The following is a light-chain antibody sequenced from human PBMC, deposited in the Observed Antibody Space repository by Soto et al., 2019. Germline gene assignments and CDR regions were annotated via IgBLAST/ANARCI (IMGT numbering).Light chain of an antibody. V-gene: IGLV2-11*01. CDR1: SSDVGGYKH. CDR3: CSYAGSYTFV. J-gene: IGLJ3*02. Sequence: QSALTQPRSVSGSPGQSVTISCTGTSSDVGGYKHVSWYQQHPGKAPKVMIYDVSKRPSGVPDRFSGSKSGNTASLTISGLQAEDEADYYCCSYAGSYTFVFGGGTKVTVL. CDR2: DVS.